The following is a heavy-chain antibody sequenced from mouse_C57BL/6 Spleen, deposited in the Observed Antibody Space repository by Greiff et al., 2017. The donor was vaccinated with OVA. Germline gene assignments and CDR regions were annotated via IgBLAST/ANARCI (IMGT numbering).Heavy chain of an antibody. V-gene: IGHV14-2*01. CDR2: IDPEDGET. D-gene: IGHD1-1*01. CDR3: ARDTTVAKYFDV. CDR1: GFNIKDYY. J-gene: IGHJ1*03. Sequence: EVKLMESGAELVKPGASVKLSCTASGFNIKDYYMHWVKQRTEQGLEWIGRIDPEDGETKYAPKFQGKATITADTSSNTAYLQLSSLTSEDTAVYYCARDTTVAKYFDVWGTGTTVTVSS.